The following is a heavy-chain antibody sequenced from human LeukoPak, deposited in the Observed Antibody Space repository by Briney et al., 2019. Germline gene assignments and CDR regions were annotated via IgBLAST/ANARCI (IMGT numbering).Heavy chain of an antibody. V-gene: IGHV1-69*04. CDR3: ARRPGYCSGGSCYGDYYYGMDV. Sequence: SVKVSCKASGGTFSRYAISWVRQAPGQGLEWMGRIIPILGIANYAQKFQGRVTITADKSTSTAYMELSSLRSEDTAVYYCARRPGYCSGGSCYGDYYYGMDVWGQGTTVTVSS. CDR2: IIPILGIA. D-gene: IGHD2-15*01. J-gene: IGHJ6*02. CDR1: GGTFSRYA.